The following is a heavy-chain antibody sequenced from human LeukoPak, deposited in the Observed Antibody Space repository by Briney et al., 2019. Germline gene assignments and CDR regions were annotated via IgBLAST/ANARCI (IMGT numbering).Heavy chain of an antibody. CDR2: IYTSGST. CDR1: GGSISSYY. CDR3: ARYGSSSLRAGYYYYMDV. Sequence: PSETLSLTCTVSGGSISSYYWSWIRQPAGKGLEWIGRIYTSGSTNYNPSLKSRVTMSVDTSKNQFSLKLSSVTAADTAVYYCARYGSSSLRAGYYYYMDVWGKGTTVTVSS. V-gene: IGHV4-4*07. D-gene: IGHD6-6*01. J-gene: IGHJ6*03.